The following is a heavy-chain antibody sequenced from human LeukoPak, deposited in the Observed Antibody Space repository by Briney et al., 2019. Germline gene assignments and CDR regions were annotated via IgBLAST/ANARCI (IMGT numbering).Heavy chain of an antibody. CDR1: GGTFSSYA. J-gene: IGHJ4*02. CDR2: IIPIFGTA. Sequence: SVKVSCKASGGTFSSYAISWVRQAPGQGLEWMGGIIPIFGTANYAQKFQGRVTITADESTSTAYMELSSLRSEDTAVYYCARVNWGLYYFDYWGQGILVTVSS. V-gene: IGHV1-69*01. D-gene: IGHD7-27*01. CDR3: ARVNWGLYYFDY.